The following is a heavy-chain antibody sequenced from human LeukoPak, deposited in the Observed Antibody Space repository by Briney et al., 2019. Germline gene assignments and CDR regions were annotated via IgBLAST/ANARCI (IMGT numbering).Heavy chain of an antibody. Sequence: SVKVSCKASGGTFSSYAISWVRQAPGQGLEWMGGIIPIFGTANYAQKFQGRVTITADESTSTAYMELSSLRSEDTAVYYCARVKGSRDGYNAWGQGTLVTVSS. CDR2: IIPIFGTA. CDR1: GGTFSSYA. J-gene: IGHJ5*02. D-gene: IGHD5-24*01. V-gene: IGHV1-69*13. CDR3: ARVKGSRDGYNA.